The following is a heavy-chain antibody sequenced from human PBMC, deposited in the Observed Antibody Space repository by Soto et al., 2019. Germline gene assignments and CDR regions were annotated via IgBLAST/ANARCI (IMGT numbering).Heavy chain of an antibody. Sequence: SETLSLTCTVSGGSISSSSYYWGWIRQPPGKGLEWIGSIYYSGSTYYNPSLKSRVTISVDTSKNQFSLKLSSVTAADTAVYYGARPEYSSGWYSDYWGQGTLVTFSS. J-gene: IGHJ4*02. CDR1: GGSISSSSYY. D-gene: IGHD6-19*01. CDR3: ARPEYSSGWYSDY. CDR2: IYYSGST. V-gene: IGHV4-39*01.